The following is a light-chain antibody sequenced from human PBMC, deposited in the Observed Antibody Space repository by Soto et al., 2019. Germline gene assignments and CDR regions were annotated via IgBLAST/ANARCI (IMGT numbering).Light chain of an antibody. CDR2: DVN. CDR1: SNDVGAYNY. V-gene: IGLV2-11*01. J-gene: IGLJ1*01. Sequence: QSALTQPRSVSGSPGQSVTISCTGTSNDVGAYNYVSWYQQHPGKTAQLIIFDVNKQPSGVPARFSGSKSGNTASLTISWLQADDEADYYCCSYADRYTFYVFGTGTKVTVL. CDR3: CSYADRYTFYV.